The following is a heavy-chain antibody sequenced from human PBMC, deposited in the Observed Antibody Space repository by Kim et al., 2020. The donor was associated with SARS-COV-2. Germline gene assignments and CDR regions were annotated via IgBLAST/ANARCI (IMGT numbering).Heavy chain of an antibody. CDR2: VNYRGNT. D-gene: IGHD3-10*01. V-gene: IGHV4-39*01. Sequence: SETLSLTCTVSGGSMNSNFYYWGWIRQPPGKGLQWIGSVNYRGNTDYNPSFKSRVTVSVDTSKSQFSLKLDSVTAADTAVYYCAGQYHYNLQLGWFDPWGQGTLVTVSS. CDR1: GGSMNSNFYY. CDR3: AGQYHYNLQLGWFDP. J-gene: IGHJ5*02.